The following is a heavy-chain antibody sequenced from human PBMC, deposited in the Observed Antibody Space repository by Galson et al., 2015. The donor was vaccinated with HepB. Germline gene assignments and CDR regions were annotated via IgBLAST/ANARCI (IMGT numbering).Heavy chain of an antibody. J-gene: IGHJ4*02. CDR3: ARGKRFHPDLKHYLDY. V-gene: IGHV4-34*01. D-gene: IGHD3-10*01. CDR2: ISHSGST. CDR1: GGSFSAYV. Sequence: ETLSLTCAVYGGSFSAYVWSWIRQPPEKGLEWIGEISHSGSTNYNPSLKSRLTMSVDTSKNQLSLKLSSVTAADTAVYYCARGKRFHPDLKHYLDYWGQGILVTVSS.